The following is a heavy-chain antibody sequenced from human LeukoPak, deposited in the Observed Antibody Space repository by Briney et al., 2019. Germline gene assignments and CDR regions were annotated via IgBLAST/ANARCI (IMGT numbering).Heavy chain of an antibody. V-gene: IGHV1-18*01. D-gene: IGHD3-10*01. CDR2: ISAYNGNT. CDR3: ARVTGPRLWFGELLFSDY. Sequence: ASVKVSCKASGYTFTSYGISWVRQAPGQGLEWMGWISAYNGNTNYAQKLQGRVTMTTDTSTSTAYMELRSLRSDDTAVYYCARVTGPRLWFGELLFSDYWGQGTLVTVSS. J-gene: IGHJ4*02. CDR1: GYTFTSYG.